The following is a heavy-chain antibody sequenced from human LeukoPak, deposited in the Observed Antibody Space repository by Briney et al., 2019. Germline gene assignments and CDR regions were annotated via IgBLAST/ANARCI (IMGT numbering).Heavy chain of an antibody. J-gene: IGHJ4*01. CDR2: INSDGSST. Sequence: GGSLRLSCVAAGFMVGRYWIQWVRQAPGKGLVWVSRINSDGSSTKYADSVKGRFTISRDNDKNTLFLEMNSLKAEDTAVYYCARGAVPDYWGQGTLVTVSS. V-gene: IGHV3-74*03. D-gene: IGHD6-19*01. CDR1: GFMVGRYW. CDR3: ARGAVPDY.